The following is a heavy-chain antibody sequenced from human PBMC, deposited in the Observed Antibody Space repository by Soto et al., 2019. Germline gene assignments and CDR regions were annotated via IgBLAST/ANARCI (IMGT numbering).Heavy chain of an antibody. V-gene: IGHV3-30-3*01. CDR2: ISYDGSNK. J-gene: IGHJ6*02. CDR1: GFTFSSYA. Sequence: GGSLRLSCAASGFTFSSYAMHWVRQAPGKGLEWVAVISYDGSNKYYADSVKGRFTISRDNSKNTLYLQMNSLRAEDTAVYYCAKDFRNGNTYGTAYQYSYGTDVWGQGTTVTV. CDR3: AKDFRNGNTYGTAYQYSYGTDV. D-gene: IGHD4-17*01.